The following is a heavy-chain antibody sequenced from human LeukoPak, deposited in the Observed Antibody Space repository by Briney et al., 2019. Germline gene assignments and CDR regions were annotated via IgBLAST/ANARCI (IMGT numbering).Heavy chain of an antibody. D-gene: IGHD3-10*01. Sequence: GGSLRLSCVASGFTFSTYWMSWVRQAPGKGLEWVANIKQDGSEKYYVDSVKGRFTISRDNARNSLSLQVNSLRAEDTAVYFCAKRGIVIRAVIIIGFHKEAYYFDYWGQGILVTVSS. CDR2: IKQDGSEK. CDR3: AKRGIVIRAVIIIGFHKEAYYFDY. J-gene: IGHJ4*02. V-gene: IGHV3-7*03. CDR1: GFTFSTYW.